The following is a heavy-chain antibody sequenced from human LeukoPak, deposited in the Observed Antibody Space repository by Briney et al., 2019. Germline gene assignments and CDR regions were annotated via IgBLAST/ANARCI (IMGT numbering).Heavy chain of an antibody. V-gene: IGHV3-23*01. J-gene: IGHJ4*02. CDR2: LSGSGSSA. D-gene: IGHD3-9*01. Sequence: GGSLKLSCAASGFTLSSYSMTWVRQAPGKGLEWVSGLSGSGSSAYYADSVKGRFTISRDNSKNTLYLQMNSLRPEDTAVYYCAKGLTNLGDDWGQGTLVTVSS. CDR3: AKGLTNLGDD. CDR1: GFTLSSYS.